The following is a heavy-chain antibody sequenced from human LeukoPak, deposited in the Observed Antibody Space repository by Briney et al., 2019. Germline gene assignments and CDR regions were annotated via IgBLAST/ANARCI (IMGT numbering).Heavy chain of an antibody. CDR1: GGSIGWDY. CDR2: IYKSGST. J-gene: IGHJ4*02. V-gene: IGHV4-4*07. D-gene: IGHD3-22*01. CDR3: AREEYFQDSNGYSYYFHS. Sequence: PSETLSLTCTVSGGSIGWDYWSWIRQSAGKGLEWIGRIYKSGSTNYNPSFRSRVTISVDTSKNQFSLSVTSVTAADTAVYYCAREEYFQDSNGYSYYFHSWGQGSLVTVSS.